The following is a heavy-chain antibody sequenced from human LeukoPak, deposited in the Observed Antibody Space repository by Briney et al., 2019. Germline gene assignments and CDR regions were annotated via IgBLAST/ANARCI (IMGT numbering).Heavy chain of an antibody. Sequence: PSETLSLTCTVSGGSFSSYYWSWIRQPPGKGLEWIGYLYNRGSTNYNPSLKSRVTISVDTSKNQFSLKLRSVTAADTAVYYCARDPPGIAVAGDAFDIWGQGTMVTVSS. CDR3: ARDPPGIAVAGDAFDI. J-gene: IGHJ3*02. CDR2: LYNRGST. CDR1: GGSFSSYY. V-gene: IGHV4-59*01. D-gene: IGHD6-19*01.